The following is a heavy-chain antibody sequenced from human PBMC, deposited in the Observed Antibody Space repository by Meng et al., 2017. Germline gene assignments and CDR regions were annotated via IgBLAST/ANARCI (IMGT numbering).Heavy chain of an antibody. Sequence: LSLTCAASGFTFSSYGMHWVRQAPGKGLEWVAVIWYDGSNKYYADSVKGRFTISRDNSKNTLYLQMNSLRAEDTAVYYCARGMITFGGVILPVVADYGMDVWGQGTTVTVSS. CDR1: GFTFSSYG. J-gene: IGHJ6*02. V-gene: IGHV3-33*01. CDR3: ARGMITFGGVILPVVADYGMDV. CDR2: IWYDGSNK. D-gene: IGHD3-16*01.